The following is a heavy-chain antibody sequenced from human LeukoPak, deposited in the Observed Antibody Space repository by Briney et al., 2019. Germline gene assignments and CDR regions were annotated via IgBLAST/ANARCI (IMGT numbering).Heavy chain of an antibody. J-gene: IGHJ4*02. CDR3: ARVGEVSSSSFFDY. CDR1: GGSFSGYY. D-gene: IGHD6-6*01. V-gene: IGHV4-34*01. CDR2: INHSGST. Sequence: PSETLSLTCAVYGGSFSGYYWRWIRQPPGKGLEWIGEINHSGSTNYNPSLKSRVTISVDTSKNQFSLKLSSVTAADTAVYYCARVGEVSSSSFFDYWGQGTLVTVSS.